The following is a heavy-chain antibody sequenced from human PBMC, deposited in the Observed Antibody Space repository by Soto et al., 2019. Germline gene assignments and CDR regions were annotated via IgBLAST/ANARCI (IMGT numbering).Heavy chain of an antibody. D-gene: IGHD1-26*01. J-gene: IGHJ6*02. CDR1: GFTFASYA. CDR2: ISASGDNT. V-gene: IGHV3-23*01. CDR3: AKEGHSGRYWCYYGMDV. Sequence: GGSLRLSCAASGFTFASYAMAWVRQAPGKGLEWVSGISASGDNTYYAESVKGRFTMSRDNSKNTVNLQMNSLRAEDTAVYYCAKEGHSGRYWCYYGMDVWGQGTRVTVSS.